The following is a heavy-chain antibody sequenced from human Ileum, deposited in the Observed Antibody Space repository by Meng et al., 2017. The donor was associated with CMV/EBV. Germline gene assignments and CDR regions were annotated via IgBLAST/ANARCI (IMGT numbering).Heavy chain of an antibody. CDR3: ARGNFYHYGMDV. D-gene: IGHD4-23*01. CDR2: IYPGGSDT. V-gene: IGHV5-51*01. CDR1: GSSFTNFW. J-gene: IGHJ6*02. Sequence: GESLKISCRGSGSSFTNFWIAWVRQMPGKGLEWMGIIYPGGSDTRYSPSFQGQVTMSADKSITTAYLQWSSLKVSDTAMYYCARGNFYHYGMDVWGQGTTVT.